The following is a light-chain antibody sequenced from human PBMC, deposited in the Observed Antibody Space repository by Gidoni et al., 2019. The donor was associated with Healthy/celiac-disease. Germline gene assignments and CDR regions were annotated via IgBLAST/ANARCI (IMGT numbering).Light chain of an antibody. CDR3: QQYDKLLFT. J-gene: IGKJ3*01. CDR1: KENSNY. CDR2: DAS. V-gene: IGKV1-33*01. Sequence: FQLTHSPSSLSASVGARVTITCQASKENSNYLNWYQQKPGKAPKLLIYDASNLETGVPSRFSGRGSGTDFTFTISSLQPEDIATDYCQQYDKLLFTFGPGTKVDIK.